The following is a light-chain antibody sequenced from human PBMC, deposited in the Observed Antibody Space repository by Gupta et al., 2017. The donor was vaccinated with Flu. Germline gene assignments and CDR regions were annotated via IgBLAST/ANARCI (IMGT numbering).Light chain of an antibody. Sequence: DIVMTHYSDSLSVSLGERATINCKSSQSVLYSSNNKNYLAWYQQKPGQPPKLLIYWASTRESGVPERFSGSGCGTDFTLTISSLQAEDVAVYYWQQYYSTRTFGQGTKVEIK. CDR2: WAS. CDR1: QSVLYSSNNKNY. V-gene: IGKV4-1*01. J-gene: IGKJ1*01. CDR3: QQYYSTRT.